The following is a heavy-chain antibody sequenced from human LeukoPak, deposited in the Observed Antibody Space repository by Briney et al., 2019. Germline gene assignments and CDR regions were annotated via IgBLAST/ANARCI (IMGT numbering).Heavy chain of an antibody. D-gene: IGHD3-22*01. CDR1: GGSISSYY. Sequence: PSETLSLTCTVSGGSISSYYWSWIRQPPGKGLEWIGYIYYSGSTNYNPSLKSRVTISVDTSKNQFSLKLSSVTAADTAVYYCARARGARITMIVVVDYFDYWGQGTLVTASS. CDR2: IYYSGST. V-gene: IGHV4-59*01. J-gene: IGHJ4*02. CDR3: ARARGARITMIVVVDYFDY.